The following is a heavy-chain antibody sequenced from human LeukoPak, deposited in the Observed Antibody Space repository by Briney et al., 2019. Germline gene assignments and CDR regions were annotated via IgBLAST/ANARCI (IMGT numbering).Heavy chain of an antibody. CDR1: GYSFTSYW. Sequence: GESLKISWKGSGYSFTSYWIGWVRQMPGKGLEWMGIIYAGDSDTRYSPSFQGQVTISADKSISTAYLQWSSLKASDTAMYYCARGDSGSYFPYYYYMDVWGKGTTVTVSS. V-gene: IGHV5-51*01. CDR3: ARGDSGSYFPYYYYMDV. D-gene: IGHD1-26*01. CDR2: IYAGDSDT. J-gene: IGHJ6*03.